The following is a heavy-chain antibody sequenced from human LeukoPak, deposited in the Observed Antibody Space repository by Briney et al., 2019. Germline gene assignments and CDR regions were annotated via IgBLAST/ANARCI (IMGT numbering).Heavy chain of an antibody. CDR3: ARESRDYYGSGSYYNPDY. CDR1: GGTFSSYA. J-gene: IGHJ4*02. CDR2: IIPIFGTA. V-gene: IGHV1-69*13. Sequence: ASVKVSCKASGGTFSSYAISWVRQAPGQGLEWMGGIIPIFGTANCAEKFQGRVTITADESTSTAYMELSSLRSEDTAVYYCARESRDYYGSGSYYNPDYWGQGTLVTVSS. D-gene: IGHD3-10*01.